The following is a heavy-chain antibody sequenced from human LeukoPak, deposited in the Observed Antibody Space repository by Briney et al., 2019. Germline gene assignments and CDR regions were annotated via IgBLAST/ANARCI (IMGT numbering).Heavy chain of an antibody. CDR3: TTFDNPFGY. D-gene: IGHD3-9*01. Sequence: GGSLRLSCAASGFTFSSYEMNWVRQAPGKGLEWVSYISSSGSTIYYADSVKGRFTISRDNAQNSLFLQMNSLTAEDTAVYYCTTFDNPFGYWGQGTLVTVSS. CDR2: ISSSGSTI. V-gene: IGHV3-48*03. CDR1: GFTFSSYE. J-gene: IGHJ4*02.